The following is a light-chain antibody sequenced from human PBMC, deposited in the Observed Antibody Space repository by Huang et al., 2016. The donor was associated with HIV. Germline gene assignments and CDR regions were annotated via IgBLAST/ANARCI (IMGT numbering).Light chain of an antibody. CDR3: QQSFNTPT. V-gene: IGKV1-39*01. CDR2: FAS. CDR1: QNISTY. J-gene: IGKJ1*01. Sequence: IQMTQSPSSLSASVGDRVTITCRAGQNISTYLNWYQQKPGEGPKPLIYFASNLQSGVPSRFSGSGSGTHFTLTINGLQPEDFATYYCQQSFNTPTFGQGTKVETK.